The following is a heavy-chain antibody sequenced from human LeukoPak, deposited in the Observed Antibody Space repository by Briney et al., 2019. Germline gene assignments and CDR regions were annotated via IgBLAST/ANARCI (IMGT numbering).Heavy chain of an antibody. CDR3: ARAIPSCSSTSCPTGPYYYYYMDV. CDR2: IYTSRST. J-gene: IGHJ6*03. CDR1: GGSISSYY. Sequence: SETLSLTCTVSGGSISSYYWSWIRQPAGKGLEWIGRIYTSRSTNYNPSLKSRVTMSVDTSKNQFSLKLSSVTAADTAVYYCARAIPSCSSTSCPTGPYYYYYMDVWGKGTTVTVSS. D-gene: IGHD2-2*01. V-gene: IGHV4-4*07.